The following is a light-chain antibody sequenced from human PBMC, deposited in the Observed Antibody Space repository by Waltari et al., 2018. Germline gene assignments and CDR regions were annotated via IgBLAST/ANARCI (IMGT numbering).Light chain of an antibody. CDR3: CSYAGSNTWV. J-gene: IGLJ2*01. Sequence: QSALTQPASVSGSPGQSITIPSTGTSSDVGTYDLVSWYQQHPGKAPKPMIYDVSKRPSGVSNRFSGSKSGNTASLTISGLQAEDEAEYYCCSYAGSNTWVFGGGTKLTVL. CDR1: SSDVGTYDL. CDR2: DVS. V-gene: IGLV2-23*02.